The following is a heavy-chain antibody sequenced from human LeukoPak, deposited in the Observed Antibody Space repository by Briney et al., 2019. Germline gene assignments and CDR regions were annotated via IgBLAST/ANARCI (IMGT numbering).Heavy chain of an antibody. CDR1: GSSISSYS. CDR3: ARAVAAATMFYYFDY. J-gene: IGHJ4*02. V-gene: IGHV4-59*01. CDR2: IYYSGST. D-gene: IGHD6-13*01. Sequence: PSETLSLTCSVSGSSISSYSWSWIRQPPGKGLDWIGYIYYSGSTNYNPSLKSRVTISVDTSKNQFSLKLSSVTAADTAVYYCARAVAAATMFYYFDYWGQGTLVTVSS.